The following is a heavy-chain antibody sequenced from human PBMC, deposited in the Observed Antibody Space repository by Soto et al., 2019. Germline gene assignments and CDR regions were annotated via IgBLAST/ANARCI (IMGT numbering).Heavy chain of an antibody. CDR2: TYNNGNT. CDR3: ARELTIGWLNNWFDL. V-gene: IGHV4-31*02. D-gene: IGHD3-9*01. Sequence: WTWIRQFLGRGLEWIGYTYNNGNTYYNPFLKGRVSISADRSTNQFSLRLSSATAADTAVYYCARELTIGWLNNWFDLWGQGILVTVSS. J-gene: IGHJ5*02.